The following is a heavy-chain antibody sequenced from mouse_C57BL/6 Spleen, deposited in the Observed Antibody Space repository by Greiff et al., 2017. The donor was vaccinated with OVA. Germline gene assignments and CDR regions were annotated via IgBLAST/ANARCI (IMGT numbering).Heavy chain of an antibody. J-gene: IGHJ4*01. D-gene: IGHD2-10*01. CDR3: ASPLPNYAMDY. CDR1: GFTFSSYA. V-gene: IGHV5-4*01. Sequence: EVQLVESGGGLVKPGGSLKLSCAASGFTFSSYAMSWVRQTPEKRLEWVATISDGGSYTYYPDNVKGRFTISRDNAKNNLYLQMSHLKSEDTAMYYCASPLPNYAMDYWGQGTSVTVSS. CDR2: ISDGGSYT.